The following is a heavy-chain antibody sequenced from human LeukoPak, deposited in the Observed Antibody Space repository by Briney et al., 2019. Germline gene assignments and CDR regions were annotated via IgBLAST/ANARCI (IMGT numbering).Heavy chain of an antibody. Sequence: SVKVSCKASGGTFSSYAISWVRQAPGQGLEWMGGISPIFGTANYAQKFQGRVTITADESTSTAYMELSSLRSEDTAVYYCASGSSGWYELYYYYYYMDVWGKGTTVTVSS. V-gene: IGHV1-69*01. CDR2: ISPIFGTA. CDR1: GGTFSSYA. J-gene: IGHJ6*03. D-gene: IGHD6-19*01. CDR3: ASGSSGWYELYYYYYYMDV.